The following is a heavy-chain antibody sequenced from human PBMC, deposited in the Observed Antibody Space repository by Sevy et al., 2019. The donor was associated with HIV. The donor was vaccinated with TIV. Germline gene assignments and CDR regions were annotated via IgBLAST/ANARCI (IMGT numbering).Heavy chain of an antibody. Sequence: GGSLRLSCAASGFTFGSYAMTWVRQAPGKGLEWVSGISGSGTTYYADSVKGRFPISRDNSKSTLFLQMNSLRAEDTAVYYCTKYQPNYYDSFSDAFDIWGQGTMVTVSS. J-gene: IGHJ3*02. D-gene: IGHD3-22*01. CDR3: TKYQPNYYDSFSDAFDI. CDR1: GFTFGSYA. CDR2: ISGSGTT. V-gene: IGHV3-23*01.